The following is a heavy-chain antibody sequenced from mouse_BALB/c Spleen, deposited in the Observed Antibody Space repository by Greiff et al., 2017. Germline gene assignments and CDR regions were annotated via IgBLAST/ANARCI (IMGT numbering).Heavy chain of an antibody. Sequence: EVKLVESGGGLVQPGGSRKLSCAASGFTFSSFGMHWVRQAPEKGLEWVAYISSGSSTIYYADTVKGRFTISRDNPKNTLFLQMTSLRSEDTAMYYCASGYYGSKFAYWGQGTLVTVSA. J-gene: IGHJ3*01. D-gene: IGHD1-1*01. CDR3: ASGYYGSKFAY. V-gene: IGHV5-17*02. CDR2: ISSGSSTI. CDR1: GFTFSSFG.